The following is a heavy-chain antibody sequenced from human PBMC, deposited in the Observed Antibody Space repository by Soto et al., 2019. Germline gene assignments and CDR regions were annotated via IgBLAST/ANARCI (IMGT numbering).Heavy chain of an antibody. J-gene: IGHJ4*02. V-gene: IGHV3-30*18. CDR3: AKDPDYDFWSGYFVY. CDR2: ISYDGSNK. CDR1: GFTFSSYG. D-gene: IGHD3-3*01. Sequence: QVQLVESGGGVVQPGRSLRLSCAASGFTFSSYGMHWVRQAPGKGLEWVAVISYDGSNKYYADSVKGRFTISRDNSKNTLYLQMNSLRADDTAVYYCAKDPDYDFWSGYFVYWGQGTLVTVSS.